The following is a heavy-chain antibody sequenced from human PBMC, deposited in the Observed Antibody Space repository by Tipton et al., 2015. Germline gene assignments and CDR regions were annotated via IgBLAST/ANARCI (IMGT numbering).Heavy chain of an antibody. J-gene: IGHJ4*02. CDR1: GGSFSGYY. D-gene: IGHD4-17*01. CDR3: ARVPTTVTTYFDY. Sequence: LRLSCAVYGGSFSGYYWTWIRQPPGKGLEWIGEINHRGGTKYNPSLKSRVTMSVDTSKNQFSLKLSSVTAADTAVYYCARVPTTVTTYFDYWGQGTLVTVSS. V-gene: IGHV4-34*01. CDR2: INHRGGT.